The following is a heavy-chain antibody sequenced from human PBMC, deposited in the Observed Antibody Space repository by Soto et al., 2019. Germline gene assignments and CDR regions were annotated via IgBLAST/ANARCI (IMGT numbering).Heavy chain of an antibody. V-gene: IGHV3-23*01. J-gene: IGHJ6*03. CDR1: GFTFSSYA. Sequence: GGSLRLSCAASGFTFSSYAMSWVRQAPGKGLEWVSAISGSGGSTYYADSVKGRFTISRDNSKNTLYLQMNSLRAEDTAVYYCARGLRGGYDFGDYYYYMDVWGKGTTVTVSS. D-gene: IGHD5-12*01. CDR2: ISGSGGST. CDR3: ARGLRGGYDFGDYYYYMDV.